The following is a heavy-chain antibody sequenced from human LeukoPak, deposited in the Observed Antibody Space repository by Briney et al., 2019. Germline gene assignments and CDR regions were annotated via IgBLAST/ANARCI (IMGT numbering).Heavy chain of an antibody. Sequence: ASVKVSCKASGYTFTSYGISWVRQAPGQGLEWMGWISAYNGNTNYAQKLQGRVTMTTDTSTSTAYMELRSLRSDDTAVYYCARERGSGSYLGSFDYWGQGTLVTVSS. CDR3: ARERGSGSYLGSFDY. D-gene: IGHD1-26*01. J-gene: IGHJ4*02. CDR1: GYTFTSYG. CDR2: ISAYNGNT. V-gene: IGHV1-18*01.